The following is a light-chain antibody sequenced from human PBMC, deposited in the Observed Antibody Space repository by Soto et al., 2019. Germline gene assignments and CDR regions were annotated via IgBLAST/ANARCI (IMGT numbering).Light chain of an antibody. CDR1: QSVSSSY. CDR3: QQYNNSPEYT. Sequence: EIVLTQSPGTLYLSPGERATLSCRASQSVSSSYLAWYQQKPGQAPRLLIYGASNRATGIPDRFSGSGSGTDFPLTISRLEPEDFAVYFCQQYNNSPEYTFGQGTKLEIK. V-gene: IGKV3-20*01. CDR2: GAS. J-gene: IGKJ2*01.